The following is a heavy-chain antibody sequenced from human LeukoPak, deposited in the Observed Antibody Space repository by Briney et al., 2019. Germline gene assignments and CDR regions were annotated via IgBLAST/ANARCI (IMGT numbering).Heavy chain of an antibody. CDR3: ARRARYCTSTSCDPIGAFDI. J-gene: IGHJ3*02. D-gene: IGHD2-2*01. Sequence: RGSLRLSCVASGFTFSAYWMTWVRQAPGKGLDWVANIRLDGSENYYVDSVRGRFTISRDNAKNSLYLQMNSLRAEDTAVYYCARRARYCTSTSCDPIGAFDIWGQGTMVTVSS. V-gene: IGHV3-7*01. CDR1: GFTFSAYW. CDR2: IRLDGSEN.